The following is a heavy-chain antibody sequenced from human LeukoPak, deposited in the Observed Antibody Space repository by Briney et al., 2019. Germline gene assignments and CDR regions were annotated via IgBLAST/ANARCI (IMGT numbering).Heavy chain of an antibody. CDR3: TRGGLEPFDY. V-gene: IGHV3-74*01. CDR1: GFTFSRFW. CDR2: MNPEETTT. D-gene: IGHD1-14*01. Sequence: LTGGSLRLPCAASGFTFSRFWMHWVRQAPGKGLVWVSRMNPEETTTTYADSVKGRFTISRDNARNALYLQMNSLRAEDTAVHYCTRGGLEPFDYWGLGTLVTVSS. J-gene: IGHJ4*02.